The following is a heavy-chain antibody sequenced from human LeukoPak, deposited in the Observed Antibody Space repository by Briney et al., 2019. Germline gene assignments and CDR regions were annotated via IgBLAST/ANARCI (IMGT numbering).Heavy chain of an antibody. CDR3: ARDLFGSGSKYYYYYYGMDV. Sequence: GASVKVSCKASGYTFTSYGISWVRQAPGQGLEWMGWISAYNGNTNYAQKLRGRVTMTTDTSTSTAYMELRSLRSDDTAVYYCARDLFGSGSKYYYYYYGMDVWGQGTTVTVSS. D-gene: IGHD3-10*01. CDR2: ISAYNGNT. V-gene: IGHV1-18*01. CDR1: GYTFTSYG. J-gene: IGHJ6*02.